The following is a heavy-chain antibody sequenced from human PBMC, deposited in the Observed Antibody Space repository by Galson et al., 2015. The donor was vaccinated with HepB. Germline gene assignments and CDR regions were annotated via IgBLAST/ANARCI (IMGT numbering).Heavy chain of an antibody. D-gene: IGHD2-15*01. Sequence: QSGAEVKKPGESLKISCKGSGYKFTNYWIGWVRQMPGKGLEWMGIIYPGDSDTRYSPSFQGQVTISADKSISTAYLQWSSLQASDTAIYYCARRYCSESSCHARYYFDYWGQGTLVTVSS. V-gene: IGHV5-51*03. J-gene: IGHJ4*02. CDR2: IYPGDSDT. CDR1: GYKFTNYW. CDR3: ARRYCSESSCHARYYFDY.